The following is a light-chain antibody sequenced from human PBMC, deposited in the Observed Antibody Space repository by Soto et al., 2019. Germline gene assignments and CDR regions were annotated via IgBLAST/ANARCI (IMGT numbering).Light chain of an antibody. CDR2: GNS. J-gene: IGLJ1*01. CDR1: SSDIGAGYD. V-gene: IGLV1-40*01. CDR3: AACDDSLNGYG. Sequence: SVVKRPPSVSGAPGQRVTISCTGSSSDIGAGYDVHWYQQLPGTAPKLLIYGNSNRPSGVPDRFSGSKSGTSASLAISGLKSPDEDDYYCAACDDSLNGYGFGTGTKVTV.